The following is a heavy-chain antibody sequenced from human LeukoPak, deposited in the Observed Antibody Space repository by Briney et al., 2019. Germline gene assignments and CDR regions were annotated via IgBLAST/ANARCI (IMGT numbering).Heavy chain of an antibody. CDR2: ISYDGSNK. J-gene: IGHJ6*02. V-gene: IGHV3-30-3*01. D-gene: IGHD2-15*01. CDR1: GFTFSSYA. Sequence: PGRSLRLSCAASGFTFSSYAMHWVRQAPGKGLEWVAVISYDGSNKYYADSVKGRFTISRDNSKNTLDLQMNSLRGEDTAVYYCVRALASAFYHDGLDVWGQGTPVTVSS. CDR3: VRALASAFYHDGLDV.